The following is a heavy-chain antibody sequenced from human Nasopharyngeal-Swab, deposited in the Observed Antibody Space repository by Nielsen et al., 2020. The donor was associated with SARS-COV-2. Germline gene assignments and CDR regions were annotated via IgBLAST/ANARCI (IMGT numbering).Heavy chain of an antibody. CDR1: GYTFTSYA. CDR3: AREGGYCSSTSCYDGVLWGMDV. V-gene: IGHV1-18*01. Sequence: ASVKVSCKASGYTFTSYAMHWVRQAPGQGLEWMGWISAYNGNTNYAQKLQGRVTMTTDTSTSTAYMELRSLRSEDTAVYYCAREGGYCSSTSCYDGVLWGMDVWGQGATVTVSS. J-gene: IGHJ6*02. D-gene: IGHD2-2*01. CDR2: ISAYNGNT.